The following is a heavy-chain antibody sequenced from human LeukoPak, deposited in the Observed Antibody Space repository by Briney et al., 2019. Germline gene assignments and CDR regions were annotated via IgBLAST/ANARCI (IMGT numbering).Heavy chain of an antibody. V-gene: IGHV4-59*01. CDR1: GGSISSYY. D-gene: IGHD3-10*01. Sequence: PSETLSLTCTVSGGSISSYYWNWIQQPPGKGLEWIGYIHDTGSTKYNPSLKSRVTISVDTSRNHLSLKLTSVTAADTAVYYCARGRSGGDWFDPWGQGTLVTVSS. J-gene: IGHJ5*02. CDR2: IHDTGST. CDR3: ARGRSGGDWFDP.